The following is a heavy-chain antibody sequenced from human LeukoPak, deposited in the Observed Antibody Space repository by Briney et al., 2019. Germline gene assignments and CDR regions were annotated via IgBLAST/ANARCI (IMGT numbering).Heavy chain of an antibody. D-gene: IGHD3-9*01. CDR3: ARGGYDILTGYADDIGYPYFDY. J-gene: IGHJ4*02. Sequence: SETLSLTCNVSGGSISSGSYYWSWIRQPAGKGLEWIGRIYTSGSTNYNPSLKSRVTISVDTSKNQFSLKLSSVTAADTAVYYCARGGYDILTGYADDIGYPYFDYWGQGTLVTVSS. CDR1: GGSISSGSYY. V-gene: IGHV4-61*02. CDR2: IYTSGST.